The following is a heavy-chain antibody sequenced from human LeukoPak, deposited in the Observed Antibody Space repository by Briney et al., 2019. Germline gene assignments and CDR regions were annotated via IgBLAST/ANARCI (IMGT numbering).Heavy chain of an antibody. J-gene: IGHJ5*02. V-gene: IGHV3-13*04. CDR2: IGTAGDT. CDR1: GFTFSSYD. CDR3: ARAHAKYCSSTSCYAFDP. D-gene: IGHD2-2*01. Sequence: GGSLRLSCAASGFTFSSYDMHWVRQATGKGLEWVSAIGTAGDTYYPGSVKGRFTISRENAKNSLYLQMNSLRAGDTAVYYCARAHAKYCSSTSCYAFDPWGQGTLVTVSS.